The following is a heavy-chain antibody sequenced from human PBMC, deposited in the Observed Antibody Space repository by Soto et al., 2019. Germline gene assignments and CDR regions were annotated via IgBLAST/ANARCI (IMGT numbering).Heavy chain of an antibody. V-gene: IGHV1-69*13. CDR1: GGTFSSYA. Sequence: GASVKVSCKASGGTFSSYAISWVRQAPGQGLEWMGGIIPIFGTANYAQKFQGRVTITADESTSTAYMELSSLRSEDTAMYYCARHMVPAAIAAFDIWGQGTMVTVSS. J-gene: IGHJ3*02. CDR3: ARHMVPAAIAAFDI. CDR2: IIPIFGTA. D-gene: IGHD2-2*01.